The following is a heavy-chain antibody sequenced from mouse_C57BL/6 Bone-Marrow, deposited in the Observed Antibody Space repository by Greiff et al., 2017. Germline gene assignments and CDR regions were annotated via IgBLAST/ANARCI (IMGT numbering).Heavy chain of an antibody. J-gene: IGHJ4*01. CDR2: IYPGSGST. Sequence: QVQLQQPGAKLVKPGASVKMSCKASGYTFTSYWITWVKQRPGQGLEWIGDIYPGSGSTNYKEKFKSKATLTVDQSSSTSYMPLSSLTSEDSAVYYGARTGSSLYYAMDYWGQGTSVTVSS. D-gene: IGHD1-1*01. CDR1: GYTFTSYW. CDR3: ARTGSSLYYAMDY. V-gene: IGHV1-55*01.